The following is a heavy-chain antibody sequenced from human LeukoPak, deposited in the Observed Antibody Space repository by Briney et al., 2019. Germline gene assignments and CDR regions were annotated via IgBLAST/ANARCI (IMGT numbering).Heavy chain of an antibody. V-gene: IGHV1-8*01. Sequence: ASVKVSCKASGYTFTSYDINWVRQATGQGLEWMGWMNPNSGNTGYAQKFQGRVTMTRNTSIGTAYMELSSLRSEDTAVHYCARGLDYYDSSGYYPPGYYWGQGTLVTVSS. CDR2: MNPNSGNT. D-gene: IGHD3-22*01. CDR1: GYTFTSYD. CDR3: ARGLDYYDSSGYYPPGYY. J-gene: IGHJ4*02.